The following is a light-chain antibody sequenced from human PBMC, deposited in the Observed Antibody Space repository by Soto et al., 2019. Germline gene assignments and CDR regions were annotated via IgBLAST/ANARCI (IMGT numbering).Light chain of an antibody. J-gene: IGKJ5*01. CDR1: QSVSSY. V-gene: IGKV3-11*01. CDR2: DAS. CDR3: QNYHGWPIN. Sequence: EIVLTQSPATLSLSPGERATLSCRASQSVSSYLAWYQRKPGQAPRLLIYDASNRATGIPARFSGSGSGTDFTLTISSLESEDFAVYYCQNYHGWPINCGKGQRREIK.